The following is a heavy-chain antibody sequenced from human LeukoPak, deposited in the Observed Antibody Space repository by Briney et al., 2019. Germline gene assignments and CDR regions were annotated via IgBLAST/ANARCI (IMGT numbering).Heavy chain of an antibody. D-gene: IGHD6-19*01. CDR1: GYTFTSYA. CDR3: ARAYSSGWYSIYYYYYGMDV. J-gene: IGHJ6*02. Sequence: ASVKVSCKASGYTFTSYAMNWVRQAPGQGLEWMGWINTNTGNPTYAQGFTGRFVFSLDTSVSTAYLQISSLKAEDTAVYYCARAYSSGWYSIYYYYYGMDVWGQGTTVTVSS. CDR2: INTNTGNP. V-gene: IGHV7-4-1*02.